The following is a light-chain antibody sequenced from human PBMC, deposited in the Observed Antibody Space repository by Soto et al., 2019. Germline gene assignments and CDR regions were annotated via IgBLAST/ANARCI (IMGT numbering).Light chain of an antibody. Sequence: DIVLTQSPATMSLSPGERTTLSCRASQSVSSYFAWYQQKPGQAPRLLIYDASNRATGIPARFSGSGSGTDFTLTISRLEPEDFAVYYCQQYGSSPGTFGQGTKVDVK. CDR3: QQYGSSPGT. J-gene: IGKJ1*01. V-gene: IGKV3-20*01. CDR2: DAS. CDR1: QSVSSY.